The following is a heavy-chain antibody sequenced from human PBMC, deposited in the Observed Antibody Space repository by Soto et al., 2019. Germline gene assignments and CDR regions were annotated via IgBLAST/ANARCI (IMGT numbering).Heavy chain of an antibody. J-gene: IGHJ4*02. V-gene: IGHV3-33*01. Sequence: GGSLRLSCAAPGFTFSSHGMHRVRQAPGKGLEWVAVIWYDGSNKYYADSVKGRFTISRDNSKNTLYLQMNSLRAEDTAVYYCARGLLWFGEFHYRGQGTLLTVSS. D-gene: IGHD3-10*01. CDR2: IWYDGSNK. CDR1: GFTFSSHG. CDR3: ARGLLWFGEFHY.